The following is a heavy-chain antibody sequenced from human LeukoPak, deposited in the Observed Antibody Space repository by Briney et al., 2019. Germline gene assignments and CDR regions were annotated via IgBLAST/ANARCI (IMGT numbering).Heavy chain of an antibody. D-gene: IGHD3-10*01. CDR3: ARELLNNDAFDI. CDR1: GFTFSSYS. Sequence: QPGGSLRLSCAASGFTFSSYSMNWVRQAPWKGLEWVSYISSSSSTIYYADSVKGRFTISRDNAKNSLYLHMNSLRAEDTAVYYCARELLNNDAFDIWGQGTMVTVSS. CDR2: ISSSSSTI. V-gene: IGHV3-48*01. J-gene: IGHJ3*02.